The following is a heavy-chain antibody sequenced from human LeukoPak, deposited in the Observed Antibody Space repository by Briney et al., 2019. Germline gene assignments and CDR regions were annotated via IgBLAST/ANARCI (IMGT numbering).Heavy chain of an antibody. J-gene: IGHJ6*04. CDR1: GGTFSSYA. D-gene: IGHD5-12*01. Sequence: SVKVSCKASGGTFSSYAISWVRQAPGQGLEWMGGIIPIFGTANYAQKFQGRVTITADESTSTAYMELSSLRSEDTAVYHCARNSPGLVATIPKSYYYYGMDVWGKGTTVTVSS. CDR2: IIPIFGTA. V-gene: IGHV1-69*01. CDR3: ARNSPGLVATIPKSYYYYGMDV.